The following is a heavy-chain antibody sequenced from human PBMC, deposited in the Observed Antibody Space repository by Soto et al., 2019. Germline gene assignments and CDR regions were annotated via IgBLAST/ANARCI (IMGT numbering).Heavy chain of an antibody. CDR1: GFTFSTYT. V-gene: IGHV3-7*01. CDR2: INQDGSEK. CDR3: AREFY. Sequence: PGGSLRLSCAASGFTFSTYTMNWVRQAPGKGPEWVANINQDGSEKYYVDSVKGRFTISRDNAKNSLYLQINTLRAEDTAIYYCAREFYWGQGTLVTVSS. J-gene: IGHJ4*02.